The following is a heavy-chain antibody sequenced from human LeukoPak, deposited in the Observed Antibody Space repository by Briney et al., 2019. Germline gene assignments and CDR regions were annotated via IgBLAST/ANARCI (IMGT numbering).Heavy chain of an antibody. V-gene: IGHV4-4*07. CDR1: GGSISSYY. CDR3: AGARYSYGKPYYFDY. D-gene: IGHD5-18*01. J-gene: IGHJ4*01. Sequence: PSETLSLTCTVSGGSISSYYWSWIRQPAGKGLEWIGRIYTSGSTNYNPSLKSRVTMSVDTSKNQFSLKLSSVTAADTAVYYCAGARYSYGKPYYFDYWARNPGHRLL. CDR2: IYTSGST.